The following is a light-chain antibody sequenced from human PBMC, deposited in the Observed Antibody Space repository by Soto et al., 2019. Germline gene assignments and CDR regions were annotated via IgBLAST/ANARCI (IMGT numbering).Light chain of an antibody. Sequence: QSALTQPPSASGSPGQSVTISCTGTSSDVGGYNYVSWYQQHPGKAPKVMIYEVSKRPSGVPDRFSGSKSGNTASLTVSGLQAEDEADYYCSSYGGNNNLVFGGGTKLTVL. J-gene: IGLJ2*01. CDR2: EVS. CDR3: SSYGGNNNLV. V-gene: IGLV2-8*01. CDR1: SSDVGGYNY.